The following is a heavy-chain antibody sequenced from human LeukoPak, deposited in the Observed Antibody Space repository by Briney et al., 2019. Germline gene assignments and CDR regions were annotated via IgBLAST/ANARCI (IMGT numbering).Heavy chain of an antibody. CDR2: ISAYNGNT. D-gene: IGHD3-9*01. V-gene: IGHV1-18*01. CDR1: GYTFTSYG. Sequence: ASVTVSCTASGYTFTSYGISWVRQAPGQGLEWMGWISAYNGNTNYAQKLQGRVTMTTDTSTNTAYMELRSLRSDDTAVYYCARDRYYDILTGYPQISYYFDYWGQGTLVTVSS. J-gene: IGHJ4*02. CDR3: ARDRYYDILTGYPQISYYFDY.